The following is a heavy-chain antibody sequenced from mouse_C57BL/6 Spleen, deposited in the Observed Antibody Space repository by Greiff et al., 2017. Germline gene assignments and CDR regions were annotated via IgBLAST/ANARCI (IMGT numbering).Heavy chain of an antibody. CDR3: ARGGLYDYDGSWFAY. CDR2: NNPNNGGT. J-gene: IGHJ3*01. CDR1: GYTFPDYN. Sequence: EVQLHQSGPELVKPGASVKIPCKASGYTFPDYNMDWVKQSHGKSLDWIGDNNPNNGGTIYNQKFKGKATLTVDKSSSTAYMELRRLKSEDTAVYYCARGGLYDYDGSWFAYWGQGTLVTVSA. D-gene: IGHD2-4*01. V-gene: IGHV1-18*01.